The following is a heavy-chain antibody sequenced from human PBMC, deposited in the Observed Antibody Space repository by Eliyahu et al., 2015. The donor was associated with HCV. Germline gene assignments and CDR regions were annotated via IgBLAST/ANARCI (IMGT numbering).Heavy chain of an antibody. CDR2: ISSTSYTI. CDR3: VRDTGRRTFDY. D-gene: IGHD3-10*01. Sequence: EVQLVESGGGLVQPGGSLRLSCAASGFTFSTSNMNWVRQAPGKGLEWLSFISSTSYTIYYADSVTGRFTISRDNAKNSLFLQMNSLRAEDTAVYYCVRDTGRRTFDYWGQGTLVTVSS. J-gene: IGHJ4*02. CDR1: GFTFSTSN. V-gene: IGHV3-48*01.